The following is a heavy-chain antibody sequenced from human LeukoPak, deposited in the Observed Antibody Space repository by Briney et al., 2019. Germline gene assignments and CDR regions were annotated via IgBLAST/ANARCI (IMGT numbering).Heavy chain of an antibody. CDR2: ISAYNGNT. Sequence: ASVKVSCKASGYTFTSYGISWVRQAPGQGLEWMGWISAYNGNTNYAQKLQGRVTMTTDTSTSTAYMELRSLRSDDTAVYYCAREPPGGIAVAGIARYGMDVWGQGTTVTVSS. CDR1: GYTFTSYG. J-gene: IGHJ6*02. V-gene: IGHV1-18*01. CDR3: AREPPGGIAVAGIARYGMDV. D-gene: IGHD6-19*01.